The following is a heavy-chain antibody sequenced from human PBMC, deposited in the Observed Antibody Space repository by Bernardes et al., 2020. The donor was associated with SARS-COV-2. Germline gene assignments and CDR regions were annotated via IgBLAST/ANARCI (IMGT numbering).Heavy chain of an antibody. D-gene: IGHD3-16*01. Sequence: GSLRLSCAASGFTFNNLAMSWVRQVRGRGLEWVSGINAVGDTYYADSVKGRFTISTDSSKQMLFLQMNSLRAEDTAIYYCAKDYMEGGATQLFDYWGQGTLVSVSS. CDR2: INAVGDT. V-gene: IGHV3-23*01. J-gene: IGHJ4*02. CDR1: GFTFNNLA. CDR3: AKDYMEGGATQLFDY.